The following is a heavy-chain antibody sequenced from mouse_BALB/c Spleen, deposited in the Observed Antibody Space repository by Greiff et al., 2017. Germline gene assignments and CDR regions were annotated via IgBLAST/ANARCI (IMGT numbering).Heavy chain of an antibody. V-gene: IGHV5-12-2*01. CDR3: ARHPNYYGSSSWFAY. CDR1: GFTFSSYT. CDR2: ISNGGGST. Sequence: DVMLVESGGGLVQPGGSLKLSCAASGFTFSSYTMSWVRQTPEKRLEWVAYISNGGGSTYYPDTVKGRFTISRDNAKNTLYLQMSSLKSEDTAMYYCARHPNYYGSSSWFAYWGQGTLVTVSA. D-gene: IGHD1-1*01. J-gene: IGHJ3*01.